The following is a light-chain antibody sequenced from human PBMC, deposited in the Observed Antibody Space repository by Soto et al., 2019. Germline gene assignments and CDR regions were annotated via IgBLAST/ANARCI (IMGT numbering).Light chain of an antibody. J-gene: IGKJ1*01. V-gene: IGKV1-5*03. CDR3: LQYDTYRS. CDR1: QSVYAW. CDR2: KAS. Sequence: DLQMTQSPSTLSASVGDRVTITCRASQSVYAWLAWFQQKPGKAPKLLIYKASTLESGVPSRFSGSGSGTEFTLTISSLQPDDCATYYCLQYDTYRSIGQGTKVEIK.